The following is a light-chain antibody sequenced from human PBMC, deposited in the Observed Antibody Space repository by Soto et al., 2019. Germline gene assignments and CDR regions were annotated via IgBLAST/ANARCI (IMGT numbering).Light chain of an antibody. J-gene: IGLJ1*01. CDR1: TSDIGTYNY. V-gene: IGLV2-14*01. CDR3: ASFTTSSTRV. CDR2: EVN. Sequence: QSVLTQPASVSGSPGQSITVSCTGTTSDIGTYNYMSWYQQHPGKAPKLIIYEVNNRPSGVSNRFSGSKSANTASLTISGLQAEDEADYYCASFTTSSTRVFGTGTQLTVL.